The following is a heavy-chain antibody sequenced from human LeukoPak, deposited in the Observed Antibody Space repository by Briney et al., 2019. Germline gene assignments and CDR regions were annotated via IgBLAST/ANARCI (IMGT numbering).Heavy chain of an antibody. D-gene: IGHD5/OR15-5a*01. CDR1: GGSTSSYY. V-gene: IGHV4-59*01. CDR3: ARVSAPDALDI. Sequence: SETLSLTCTVSGGSTSSYYWSWIRQPPGQGLEAFGYIYYSGSTNYNPSLKSRVTISVGTSKSQLSLKLCSVTAAATAVYYCARVSAPDALDISGQKTM. CDR2: IYYSGST. J-gene: IGHJ3*02.